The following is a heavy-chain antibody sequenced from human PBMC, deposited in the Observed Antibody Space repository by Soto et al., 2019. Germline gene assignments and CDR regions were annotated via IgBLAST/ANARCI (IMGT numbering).Heavy chain of an antibody. V-gene: IGHV3-23*01. J-gene: IGHJ4*02. CDR1: GFTFSSYA. CDR2: ISVSGGST. D-gene: IGHD3-22*01. Sequence: GGSLRLSCAASGFTFSSYAMSWVRQAPGEGLEWVSAISVSGGSTYYADSVKGRFTISRDNSKNTPYLQMNSLRAEDTAVYYCANYYDSSGPSDNFDYWGQGTLVTVSS. CDR3: ANYYDSSGPSDNFDY.